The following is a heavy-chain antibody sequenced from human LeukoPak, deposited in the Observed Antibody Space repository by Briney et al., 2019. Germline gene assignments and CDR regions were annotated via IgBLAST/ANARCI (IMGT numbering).Heavy chain of an antibody. CDR2: ISTSSIYI. CDR3: AELGITMIGGV. D-gene: IGHD3-10*02. Sequence: GGSLRLSCAASGFTFSSYSMNWVRQAPGKGLEWVASISTSSIYIYYADSVKGRFTISRDNAKNSLYLQMNSLRAEDTAVYYCAELGITMIGGVWGKGTTVTISS. J-gene: IGHJ6*04. V-gene: IGHV3-21*01. CDR1: GFTFSSYS.